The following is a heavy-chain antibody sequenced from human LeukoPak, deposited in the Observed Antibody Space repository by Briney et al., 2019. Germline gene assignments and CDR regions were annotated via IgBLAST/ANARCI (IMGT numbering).Heavy chain of an antibody. CDR1: GGSISSYY. J-gene: IGHJ3*02. CDR3: ARVYGSGYDFRGAFDI. CDR2: IYYSGST. Sequence: SETLSLTCTVSGGSISSYYWTWIRQPPGKGLEWIGYIYYSGSTNYNPSLKSRVTISVDTSKNQFSLRLSSVNAADTAVYYCARVYGSGYDFRGAFDIWGQGTMVTVSS. D-gene: IGHD5-12*01. V-gene: IGHV4-59*01.